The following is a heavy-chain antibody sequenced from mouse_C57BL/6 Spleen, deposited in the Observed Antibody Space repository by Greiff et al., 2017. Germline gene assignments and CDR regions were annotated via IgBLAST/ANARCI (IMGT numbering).Heavy chain of an antibody. D-gene: IGHD1-2*01. CDR2: ISSGSSTI. CDR3: ARGYRWYFGV. CDR1: GFTFSDYG. V-gene: IGHV5-17*01. Sequence: EVKLMESGGGLVKPGGSLKLSCAASGFTFSDYGMHWVRQAPEKGLEWVAYISSGSSTIYYADTVKGRFTISRDNAKNTLFLQMTSLRSEDTAMFYCARGYRWYFGVWGTGTTVTVSS. J-gene: IGHJ1*03.